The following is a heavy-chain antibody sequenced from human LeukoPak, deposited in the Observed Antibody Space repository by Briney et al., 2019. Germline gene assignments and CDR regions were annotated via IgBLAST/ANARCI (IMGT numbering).Heavy chain of an antibody. CDR1: GFTFGSYG. D-gene: IGHD1-14*01. J-gene: IGHJ4*02. CDR2: IAYDGSRA. CDR3: TRYNNDHFDY. V-gene: IGHV3-33*01. Sequence: GGSLRLTCAGSGFTFGSYGMHWFRQTPGKGLEWVAVIAYDGSRAFYADSVKGRFTISRDNSKNTMSVQMDDLRAEDTAVYYCTRYNNDHFDYWGQGTLVTVSS.